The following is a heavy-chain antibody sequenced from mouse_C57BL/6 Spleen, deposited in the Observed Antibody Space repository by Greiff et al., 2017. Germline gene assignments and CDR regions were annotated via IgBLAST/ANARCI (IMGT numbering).Heavy chain of an antibody. CDR1: GFTFSNYW. V-gene: IGHV6-3*01. D-gene: IGHD4-1*02. CDR3: TQLGQGYAMDY. Sequence: EVQRVESGGGLVQPGGSMKLSCVASGFTFSNYWMNWVRQSPEKGLEWVAQIRLKSDNYATHYAESVKGRFTISRDDSKSSVYLQMNNLRAEDTGIYYCTQLGQGYAMDYWGQGTSVTVSS. CDR2: IRLKSDNYAT. J-gene: IGHJ4*01.